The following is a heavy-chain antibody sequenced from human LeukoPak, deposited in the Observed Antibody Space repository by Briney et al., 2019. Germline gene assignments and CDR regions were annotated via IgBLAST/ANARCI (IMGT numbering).Heavy chain of an antibody. J-gene: IGHJ4*02. Sequence: PGGSLRLSCAASGFTFSSYAMSWVRQAPGKGLEWVSDISPSGGSTYFADSVKGRFTISRDNSKNTLYLQMNSLRADDTAVYYCARDLGGYSGPSAYWGQGALVTVSS. CDR3: ARDLGGYSGPSAY. CDR1: GFTFSSYA. CDR2: ISPSGGST. V-gene: IGHV3-23*01. D-gene: IGHD5-12*01.